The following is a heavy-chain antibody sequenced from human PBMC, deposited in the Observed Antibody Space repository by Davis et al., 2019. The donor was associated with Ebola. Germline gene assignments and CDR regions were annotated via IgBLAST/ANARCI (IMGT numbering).Heavy chain of an antibody. Sequence: PGGSLRLSCAASGFTFNNYAMSWVRQAPGKGLEWVANINQDDSDKYYVDSVKGRFTISRDNAKNSLCLQMNSLRAEDTAVYYCARVLSGTSYNFMDVWGKGTTVTVSS. D-gene: IGHD2-2*01. CDR2: INQDDSDK. CDR3: ARVLSGTSYNFMDV. J-gene: IGHJ6*03. V-gene: IGHV3-7*03. CDR1: GFTFNNYA.